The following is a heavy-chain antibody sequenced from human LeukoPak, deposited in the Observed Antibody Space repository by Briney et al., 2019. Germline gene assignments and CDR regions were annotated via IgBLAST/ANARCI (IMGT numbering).Heavy chain of an antibody. J-gene: IGHJ6*03. D-gene: IGHD5-18*01. CDR3: ARVDTAMVTRYYYYMDV. CDR1: GGSISSGSYY. Sequence: PSETLSLTCTVSGGSISSGSYYWSWIRQPAGKGLEWIGRIYTSGSTSYNPSLKSRVTISVDTSKNQFSLKLSSVTAADTAVYYCARVDTAMVTRYYYYMDVWGKGTTVTVSS. V-gene: IGHV4-61*02. CDR2: IYTSGST.